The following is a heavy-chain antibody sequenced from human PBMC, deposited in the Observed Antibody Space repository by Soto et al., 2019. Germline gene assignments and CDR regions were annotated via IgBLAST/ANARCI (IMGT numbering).Heavy chain of an antibody. CDR1: VASISSTGYY. Sequence: SETLSLTCTFSVASISSTGYYCSWIRHHPGKGLEWIGYIEDNGSTDYSPSLGSRVMISRDTSENHFSLILNSVTVADTAIYFCARVVVSANLKWFEPWGQGTLVNVSS. J-gene: IGHJ5*02. D-gene: IGHD2-21*01. CDR2: IEDNGST. V-gene: IGHV4-31*03. CDR3: ARVVVSANLKWFEP.